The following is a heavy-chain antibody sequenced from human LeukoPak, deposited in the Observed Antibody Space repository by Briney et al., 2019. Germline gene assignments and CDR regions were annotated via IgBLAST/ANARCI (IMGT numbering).Heavy chain of an antibody. Sequence: SETLSLTCTVSGGSISSYYWSWIRQPPGKGLEWIGYIYYSGSTNYNPSLKSRVTISVDTSKNQFSLKLSSVTAAGTAVYYCARDGYSSSPTGYFDYWGQGTLVTVSS. J-gene: IGHJ4*02. V-gene: IGHV4-59*01. CDR3: ARDGYSSSPTGYFDY. CDR1: GGSISSYY. D-gene: IGHD6-13*01. CDR2: IYYSGST.